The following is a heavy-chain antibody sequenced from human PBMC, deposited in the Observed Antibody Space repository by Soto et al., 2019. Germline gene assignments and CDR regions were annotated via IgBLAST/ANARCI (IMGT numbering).Heavy chain of an antibody. D-gene: IGHD3-9*01. CDR3: ARYDILTTQFDY. CDR1: GGSISSGDYY. J-gene: IGHJ4*02. Sequence: SETLSLTCTVSGGSISSGDYYWSWIRQPPGKGLEWIGYIYYSGSTYYNPSLKSRVTISVDTSKNQFSLKLSSVTAADTAVYYCARYDILTTQFDYWGQGTLVTVSS. V-gene: IGHV4-30-4*01. CDR2: IYYSGST.